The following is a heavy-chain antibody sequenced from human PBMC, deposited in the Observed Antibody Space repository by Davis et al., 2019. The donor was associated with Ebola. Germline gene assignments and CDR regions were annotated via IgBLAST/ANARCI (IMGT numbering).Heavy chain of an antibody. Sequence: GESLKISCAASGFTFSSYWMSWVRQAPGKGLEWVAVIWYDGSNKYYADSVKGRFTISRDNSKNTLYLQMNSLRAEDTAVYYCANREPRLGGLQFGYWGQGTLVTVSS. J-gene: IGHJ4*02. CDR2: IWYDGSNK. CDR1: GFTFSSYW. D-gene: IGHD5-24*01. CDR3: ANREPRLGGLQFGY. V-gene: IGHV3-33*08.